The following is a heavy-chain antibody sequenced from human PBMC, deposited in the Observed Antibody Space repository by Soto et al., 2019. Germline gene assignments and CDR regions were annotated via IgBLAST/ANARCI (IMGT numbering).Heavy chain of an antibody. CDR3: AREGAYSAFDY. D-gene: IGHD1-26*01. Sequence: LRLSCAASGFTFSRYGMHWVRQAPGKGLEWVALVYYDGTNKYYADSVKGRFTISRDNSKNRLYLQMTSLRAEDTAVYFCAREGAYSAFDYWGQGTLVTVS. CDR2: VYYDGTNK. CDR1: GFTFSRYG. V-gene: IGHV3-33*01. J-gene: IGHJ4*02.